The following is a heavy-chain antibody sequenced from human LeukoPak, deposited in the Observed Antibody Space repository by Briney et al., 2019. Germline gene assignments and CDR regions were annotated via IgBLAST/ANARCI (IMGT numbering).Heavy chain of an antibody. Sequence: GGSLRLSCAVSGFTFNNYAMSWVRQAPGKGLEWVSGISGSGGSTYYADSVKGRFTISRDNSKNTLFLQMDSLRGEDTAVYYCAKRVVVGATSPYSDFQHWGQGTLVTVSS. V-gene: IGHV3-23*01. CDR3: AKRVVVGATSPYSDFQH. D-gene: IGHD1-26*01. J-gene: IGHJ1*01. CDR2: ISGSGGST. CDR1: GFTFNNYA.